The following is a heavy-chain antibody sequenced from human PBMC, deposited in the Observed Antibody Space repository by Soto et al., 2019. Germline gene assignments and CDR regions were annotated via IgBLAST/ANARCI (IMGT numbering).Heavy chain of an antibody. CDR2: IVVGSGNT. J-gene: IGHJ6*02. CDR1: GLVFSNSA. D-gene: IGHD5-12*01. V-gene: IGHV1-58*01. Sequence: SVKVSCKTSGLVFSNSAVQWVRQARGQRLEWMGRIVVGSGNTDLAQKFHKRVTLTRDMSTSTVYMELRSLTFEDTGMYYCATSDDSGYDGKQWLPNYYYGMDVWGQGTTVTVSS. CDR3: ATSDDSGYDGKQWLPNYYYGMDV.